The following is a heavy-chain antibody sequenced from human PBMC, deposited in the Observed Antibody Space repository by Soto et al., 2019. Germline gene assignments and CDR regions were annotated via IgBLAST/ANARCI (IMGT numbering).Heavy chain of an antibody. CDR3: ARLRAAAGFDP. Sequence: PAAALTISCKRSGYSSTVYCICWFHQMPGKGLEWIGRIDPSDSYTNYSPSFQGNVTISADKSISTAYLQWSSLKASDNAMYYCARLRAAAGFDPWGQGTLFTVSS. D-gene: IGHD6-13*01. J-gene: IGHJ5*02. CDR2: IDPSDSYT. CDR1: GYSSTVYC. V-gene: IGHV5-10-1*01.